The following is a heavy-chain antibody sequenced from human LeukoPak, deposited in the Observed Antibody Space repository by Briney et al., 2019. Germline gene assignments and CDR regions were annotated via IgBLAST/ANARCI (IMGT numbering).Heavy chain of an antibody. CDR3: AKDLGDGYNGPDAFDI. Sequence: PGGSLRLSCAASGFIFSSYAMSWVRRAPGKGLEWVSSLSGGGGTTYYADSVEGRFTISRDNSKNTLYLQMNSLRAEDTAVYYCAKDLGDGYNGPDAFDIWGQGTMVTVSS. CDR2: LSGGGGTT. V-gene: IGHV3-23*01. J-gene: IGHJ3*02. CDR1: GFIFSSYA. D-gene: IGHD5-24*01.